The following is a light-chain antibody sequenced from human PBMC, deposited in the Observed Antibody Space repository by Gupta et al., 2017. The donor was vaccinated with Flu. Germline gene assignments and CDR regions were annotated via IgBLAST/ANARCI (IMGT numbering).Light chain of an antibody. V-gene: IGKV3-11*01. CDR2: DAS. CDR1: QSVSSY. J-gene: IGKJ3*01. Sequence: EIVLTQSPATLSLSPGERATRSCRASQSVSSYLAWYQQKPGQAPRLLIYDASNRATGIPARFSGSGSGTDFTLTISSLEPEDVAVYYCQQRSNWPPIFTFGPGTKVDIK. CDR3: QQRSNWPPIFT.